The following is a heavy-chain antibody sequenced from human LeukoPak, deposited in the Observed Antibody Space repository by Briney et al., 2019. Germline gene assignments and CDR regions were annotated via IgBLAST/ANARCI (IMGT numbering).Heavy chain of an antibody. CDR3: ARGDSSGYYYKNYYFDY. Sequence: PGGSLRLSCAASGFTFSSYWMSWVRQAPGNGLEWVANIKQDGSEKYYVDSVKGRFTISRDNAKNSLYLQMNSLRAEDTAVYYCARGDSSGYYYKNYYFDYWGQGTLVTVSS. CDR1: GFTFSSYW. D-gene: IGHD3-22*01. V-gene: IGHV3-7*04. J-gene: IGHJ4*02. CDR2: IKQDGSEK.